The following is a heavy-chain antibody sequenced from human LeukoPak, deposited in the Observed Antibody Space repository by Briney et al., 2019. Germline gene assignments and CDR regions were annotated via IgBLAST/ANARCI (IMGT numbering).Heavy chain of an antibody. CDR3: ARGDGYNVGFDY. CDR1: GHMFSPYG. Sequence: APVGPSYTASGHMFSPYGIRLGPRAAGLRVEGMGWISAYNGNTNFEQKLQGRVTMTTDTSTSTAYMELTRLRSDDTAVYYCARGDGYNVGFDYWGQGTLVTVSS. J-gene: IGHJ4*02. V-gene: IGHV1-18*01. D-gene: IGHD5-24*01. CDR2: ISAYNGNT.